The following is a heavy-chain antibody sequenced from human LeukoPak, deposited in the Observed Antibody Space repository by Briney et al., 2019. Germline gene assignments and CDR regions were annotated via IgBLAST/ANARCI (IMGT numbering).Heavy chain of an antibody. Sequence: ASVKVSCKASGYTFTSYDINWVRQATGQGLEWMGWMNPNSGNTGYAQKFQGRVTMTRNTSISTAYVELSSLRSEDTAVYYCARDYYGSGDFDYWGQGTLVTVSS. J-gene: IGHJ4*02. CDR3: ARDYYGSGDFDY. CDR2: MNPNSGNT. CDR1: GYTFTSYD. D-gene: IGHD3-10*01. V-gene: IGHV1-8*01.